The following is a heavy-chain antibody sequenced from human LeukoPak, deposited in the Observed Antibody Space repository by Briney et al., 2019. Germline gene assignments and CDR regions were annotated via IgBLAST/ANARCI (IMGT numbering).Heavy chain of an antibody. CDR1: GDSISSYY. CDR2: INHSGST. V-gene: IGHV4-34*01. CDR3: ARLFPYYDFWSGYSSYGMDV. Sequence: SETLSLTCIVSGDSISSYYWSWIRQPPGKGLEWIGEINHSGSTNYNPSLKSRVTISVDTSKNQFSLKLSSVTAADTAVYYCARLFPYYDFWSGYSSYGMDVWGQGTTVTVSS. J-gene: IGHJ6*02. D-gene: IGHD3-3*01.